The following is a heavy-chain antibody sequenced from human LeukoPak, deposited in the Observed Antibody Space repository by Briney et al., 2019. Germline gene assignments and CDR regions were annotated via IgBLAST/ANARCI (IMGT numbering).Heavy chain of an antibody. CDR2: ISYDGSNK. J-gene: IGHJ4*02. CDR3: ANSQLRFLEWLVY. V-gene: IGHV3-30*18. Sequence: GGSLRLSCAASGFTFSSYGMHWVRQAPGKGLEWVAVISYDGSNKYYADSVKGRFTIPRDNSKNTLYLQMNSLRAEDTAVYYCANSQLRFLEWLVYWGQGTLVTVSS. CDR1: GFTFSSYG. D-gene: IGHD3-3*01.